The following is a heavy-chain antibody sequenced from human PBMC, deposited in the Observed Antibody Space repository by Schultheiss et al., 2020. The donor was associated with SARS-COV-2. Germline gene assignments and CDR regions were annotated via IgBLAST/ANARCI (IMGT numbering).Heavy chain of an antibody. CDR3: ARVLSGWYYFDY. V-gene: IGHV4-61*02. J-gene: IGHJ4*02. Sequence: SETLSLTCTVSGGSISSGSYYWSWIRQPAGKGLEWIGRIHTSGSNNYNPSLKTRVTISVDTSKNQFSLKLSSVIAADTAVYYCARVLSGWYYFDYWGQGTLVTVSS. CDR2: IHTSGSN. CDR1: GGSISSGSYY. D-gene: IGHD6-19*01.